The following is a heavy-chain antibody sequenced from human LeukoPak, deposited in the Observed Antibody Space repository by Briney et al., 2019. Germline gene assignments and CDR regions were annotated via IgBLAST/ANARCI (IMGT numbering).Heavy chain of an antibody. Sequence: ASVKVSCKVSGYTLTELSMHWVRQAPGKGLEWMGGFDPEDGETIYAQKFQGRVTMTEDTSTDTAYMELSSLRSEDTAVYYCARTYSSSRSYYYYMDVWGKGTTVTVSS. D-gene: IGHD6-6*01. J-gene: IGHJ6*03. CDR2: FDPEDGET. V-gene: IGHV1-24*01. CDR3: ARTYSSSRSYYYYMDV. CDR1: GYTLTELS.